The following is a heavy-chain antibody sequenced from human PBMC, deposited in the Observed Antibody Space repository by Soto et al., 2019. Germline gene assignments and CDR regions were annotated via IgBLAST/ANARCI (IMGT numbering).Heavy chain of an antibody. CDR3: ARVEGIAAPAIFWFHP. J-gene: IGHJ5*02. Sequence: ASVKVSCKASGYTFTSYGISWVRQAPGQGLEWMGWISAYNGNTNYAQKLQGRVTMTTDTSTSTAYMELRSLRSDDTAVYYCARVEGIAAPAIFWFHPWCQGPQVTVSS. CDR1: GYTFTSYG. CDR2: ISAYNGNT. V-gene: IGHV1-18*01. D-gene: IGHD6-13*01.